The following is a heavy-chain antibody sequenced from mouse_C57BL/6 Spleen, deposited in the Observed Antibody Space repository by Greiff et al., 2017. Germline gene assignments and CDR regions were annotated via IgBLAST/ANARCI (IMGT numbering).Heavy chain of an antibody. CDR3: ARDYYGSSYLFAY. Sequence: VKLVESGPGLVQPSQSLSITCTVSGFSLTSYGVHWVRQSPGKGLEWLGVIWSSGSTDYNAAFISRLSISKDNSKSQVFFKMNSLQADDTAIYYCARDYYGSSYLFAYWGQGTLVTVSA. CDR1: GFSLTSYG. CDR2: IWSSGST. V-gene: IGHV2-2*01. J-gene: IGHJ3*01. D-gene: IGHD1-1*01.